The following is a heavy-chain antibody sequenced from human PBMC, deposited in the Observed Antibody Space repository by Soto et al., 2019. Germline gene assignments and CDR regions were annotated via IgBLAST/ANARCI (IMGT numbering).Heavy chain of an antibody. Sequence: GESLKISCKGSGYSFTSYWIGWVRQMPGKGLEWMGIIYPGDSDTRYSPSFQGQVTISADKSISTAYLQWSSLKAWDTSMYYCARPALELGRSWCLVPWGRGALVCVSS. CDR2: IYPGDSDT. D-gene: IGHD7-27*01. CDR3: ARPALELGRSWCLVP. V-gene: IGHV5-51*01. CDR1: GYSFTSYW. J-gene: IGHJ2*01.